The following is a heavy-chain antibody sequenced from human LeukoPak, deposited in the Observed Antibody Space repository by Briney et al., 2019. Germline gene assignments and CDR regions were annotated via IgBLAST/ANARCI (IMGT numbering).Heavy chain of an antibody. J-gene: IGHJ5*02. CDR1: GGTFTSYG. Sequence: ASVKVSCKASGGTFTSYGISWVRQAPGQGLEWMGWISAYNGNTNYAQKLQGRVTMTTDTSTSTAYMELRSLRSDDTAVYYCARDLAAAGTGNWFDPWGQGSLVTVSS. CDR2: ISAYNGNT. D-gene: IGHD6-13*01. CDR3: ARDLAAAGTGNWFDP. V-gene: IGHV1-18*01.